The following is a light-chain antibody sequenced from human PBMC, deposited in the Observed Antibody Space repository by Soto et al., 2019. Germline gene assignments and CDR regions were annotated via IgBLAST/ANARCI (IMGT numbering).Light chain of an antibody. V-gene: IGLV2-11*01. J-gene: IGLJ2*01. CDR2: DVS. Sequence: QSVLTQPRSVSGSPGHSVTISCTGTSSDVGGYSYVSWYQQHPGKAPKLMISDVSKRPSGVPDRFSGSKFGNTASLTISGLQAEDEADYYCCSYAGSNNLVFGGGTKLTVL. CDR3: CSYAGSNNLV. CDR1: SSDVGGYSY.